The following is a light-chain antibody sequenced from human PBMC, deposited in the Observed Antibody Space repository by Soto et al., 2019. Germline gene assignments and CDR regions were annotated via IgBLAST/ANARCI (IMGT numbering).Light chain of an antibody. Sequence: QSVLTQPHSASGTPGQRVTIYVSGSSSKIGSNYVYWYQQLPGTAHKLLIYRNNQRPSGVPDRFSGSKSGTSASLAISGLRSEDEADYYCAAWDDSLSALVVGGGTQLTVL. CDR3: AAWDDSLSALV. CDR2: RNN. J-gene: IGLJ3*02. V-gene: IGLV1-47*01. CDR1: SSKIGSNY.